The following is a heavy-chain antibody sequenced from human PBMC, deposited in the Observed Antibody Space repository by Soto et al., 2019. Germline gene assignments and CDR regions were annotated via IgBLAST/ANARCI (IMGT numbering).Heavy chain of an antibody. D-gene: IGHD6-19*01. CDR1: GFTFSNYS. J-gene: IGHJ5*01. CDR2: ISSTSKYI. CDR3: ARGLSSGWFDY. V-gene: IGHV3-21*01. Sequence: EVQLVESGGGLVKPGGSLRVSCAASGFTFSNYSMNWVRQAPGKGLEWVSSISSTSKYIYYADSVKGRFTISRDNAKKSLYLQMKSRRAEDMAVYYCARGLSSGWFDYWGQGTMVTVSA.